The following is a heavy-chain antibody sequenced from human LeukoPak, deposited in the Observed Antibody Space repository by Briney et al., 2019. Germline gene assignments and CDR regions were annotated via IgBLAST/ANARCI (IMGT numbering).Heavy chain of an antibody. D-gene: IGHD3-3*01. CDR1: GFTFSTYA. Sequence: SGGSLRLSCTASGFTFSTYAKNWVRQPPAKTLESVSTISGGGGNTYYEDSVKGRFTISGDNSKNTLYLKMNTLSAEDTAVYYCAKGGGGSYVVNWYCDLWGGGTLVTVSS. CDR3: AKGGGGSYVVNWYCDL. CDR2: ISGGGGNT. J-gene: IGHJ2*01. V-gene: IGHV3-23*01.